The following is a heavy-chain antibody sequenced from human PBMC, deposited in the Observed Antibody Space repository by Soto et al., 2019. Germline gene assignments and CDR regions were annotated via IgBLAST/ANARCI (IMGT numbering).Heavy chain of an antibody. CDR1: GGSISSGGYY. D-gene: IGHD3-10*01. V-gene: IGHV4-31*03. CDR2: IYYRGST. Sequence: QVQLQESGPGLVKPSQTLSLTCTVSGGSISSGGYYWIWIRQHPGKGLEWIGYIYYRGSTYYNPSLKSGVTISVDASKNQFSVKLSCVTAAVRAVYYCAGARYYGSGSTIDCWGQGTLCIVA. CDR3: AGARYYGSGSTIDC. J-gene: IGHJ4*02.